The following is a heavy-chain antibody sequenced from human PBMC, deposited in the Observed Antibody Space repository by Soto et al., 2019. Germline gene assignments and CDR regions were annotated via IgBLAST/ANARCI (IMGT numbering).Heavy chain of an antibody. CDR3: ASNSLYYDFWSGYYTPRSGMDV. CDR2: INHSGST. V-gene: IGHV4-34*01. CDR1: GGSFSGYY. Sequence: SETLSLTCAVYGGSFSGYYWSWIRQPPGKGLEWIGEINHSGSTNYNPSLKSRVTISVDTSKNQFSLKLSSVTAADTAVYYCASNSLYYDFWSGYYTPRSGMDVWGQGTTVTSP. J-gene: IGHJ6*02. D-gene: IGHD3-3*01.